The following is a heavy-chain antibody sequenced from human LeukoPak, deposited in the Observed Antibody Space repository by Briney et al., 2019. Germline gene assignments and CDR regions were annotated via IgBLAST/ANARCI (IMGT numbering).Heavy chain of an antibody. V-gene: IGHV1-18*01. CDR2: ISAYSGHT. CDR1: GCTFTSYG. D-gene: IGHD2-15*01. Sequence: ASVKVSCKASGCTFTSYGISWVRQAPGQGLEWMGWISAYSGHTYYARNLQGRVTMTTHTSTSTAYMELRSLRSDDTAVYYCARVYCSGGSCLDAFDIWGQGTMVIVSS. J-gene: IGHJ3*02. CDR3: ARVYCSGGSCLDAFDI.